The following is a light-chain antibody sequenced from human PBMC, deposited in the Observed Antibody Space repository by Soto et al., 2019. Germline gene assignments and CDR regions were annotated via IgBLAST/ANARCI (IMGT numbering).Light chain of an antibody. CDR1: QSISSW. J-gene: IGKJ4*01. Sequence: DIQMTQYPATLSASVGDRVTITCRASQSISSWLAWYQEKPGRAPKLLIYDASTLESGVPSRFSGSGSGTEFTLTISSLQPDDFATYYCQQYSSHDLLTFGGGTKVDIK. V-gene: IGKV1-5*01. CDR2: DAS. CDR3: QQYSSHDLLT.